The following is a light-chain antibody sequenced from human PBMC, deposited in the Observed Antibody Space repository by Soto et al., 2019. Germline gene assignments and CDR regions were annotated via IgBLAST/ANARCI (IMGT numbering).Light chain of an antibody. Sequence: DIQMTQSPSSLSASVGDRVTITCRASQSISNYLNWYQQKPGKAPKLLIYAASSLQSGVPSRFSATGSGTDFSLTISSLRPEDFATYYCQQSYSSPPTFGGGTKVEIK. CDR1: QSISNY. J-gene: IGKJ4*01. CDR3: QQSYSSPPT. V-gene: IGKV1-39*01. CDR2: AAS.